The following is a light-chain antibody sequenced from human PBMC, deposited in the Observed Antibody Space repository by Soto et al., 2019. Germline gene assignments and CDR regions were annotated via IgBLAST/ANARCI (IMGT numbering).Light chain of an antibody. J-gene: IGLJ3*02. Sequence: QSVLTQSSSASASLGSSVKLTCSLSSGHSSYIIAWHQQQPGKAPRCLMKLEGIGSYNKGSGVPDRFSGSSSGADGCLTISNLQFEAEADYYCETWDSNTWVFDGGTKLTVL. CDR1: SGHSSYI. CDR3: ETWDSNTWV. V-gene: IGLV4-60*02. CDR2: LEGIGSY.